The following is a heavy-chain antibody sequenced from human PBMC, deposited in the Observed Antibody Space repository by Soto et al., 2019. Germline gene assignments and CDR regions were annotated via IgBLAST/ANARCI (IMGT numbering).Heavy chain of an antibody. CDR2: ISPGGGTT. CDR1: GYTFTTNF. V-gene: IGHV1-46*03. D-gene: IGHD3-10*01. Sequence: VQLVQSGAEVKKPGASVKISCKASGYTFTTNFIHWIRQAPGQGLEWVGIISPGGGTTVYAQKFQGRVTMTRDTSTSTGYMALRNLRSEDTAGFYCARAHYASDAFDFWGQGTMVIVSS. J-gene: IGHJ3*01. CDR3: ARAHYASDAFDF.